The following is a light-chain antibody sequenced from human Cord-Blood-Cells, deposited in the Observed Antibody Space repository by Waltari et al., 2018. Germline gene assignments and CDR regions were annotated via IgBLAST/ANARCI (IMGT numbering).Light chain of an antibody. Sequence: EIQMTQSPSTLSASVGDRVTITCRASQSISSWLAWYQQKPGKAPKLLIYKESSLESGVPARFSGSGSGTEFTLTISSLQPDDFATYYCQQYNSYSGLTFGGGTKVEIK. CDR3: QQYNSYSGLT. CDR1: QSISSW. V-gene: IGKV1-5*03. J-gene: IGKJ4*01. CDR2: KES.